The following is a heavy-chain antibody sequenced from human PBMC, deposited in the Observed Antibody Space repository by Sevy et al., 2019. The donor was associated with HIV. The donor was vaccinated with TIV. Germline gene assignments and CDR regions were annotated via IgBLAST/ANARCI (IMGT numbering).Heavy chain of an antibody. J-gene: IGHJ3*02. CDR1: GFTVGSNY. CDR3: ARVSVYYYDSSGYYTTGNAFDI. D-gene: IGHD3-22*01. CDR2: IYSGVTT. Sequence: GGSLRLSCAASGFTVGSNYMSWVRQAPGKGLEWVSIIYSGVTTSYADSVKGRFTISRDNSKNTLYLQMNSLRAEATAVYYCARVSVYYYDSSGYYTTGNAFDIWGQWTMVTVSS. V-gene: IGHV3-53*01.